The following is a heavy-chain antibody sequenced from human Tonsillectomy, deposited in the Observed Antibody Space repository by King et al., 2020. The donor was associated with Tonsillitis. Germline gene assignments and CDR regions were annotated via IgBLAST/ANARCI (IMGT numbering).Heavy chain of an antibody. D-gene: IGHD6-13*01. CDR1: GGSISSYY. CDR2: IYYSGST. V-gene: IGHV4-59*08. CDR3: ARTLSSSWYWFDP. J-gene: IGHJ5*02. Sequence: HVQLQESGPGLVKPSETLSLTCTVSGGSISSYYWSWIRQPPGKGLEWIGYIYYSGSTNYNPSLKSRVTISVDTSKNQFSLKLSSVTAADTAVYYCARTLSSSWYWFDPWGQGTLVTVSS.